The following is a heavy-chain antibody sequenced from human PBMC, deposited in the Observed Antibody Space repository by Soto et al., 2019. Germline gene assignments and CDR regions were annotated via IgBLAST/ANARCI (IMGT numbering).Heavy chain of an antibody. D-gene: IGHD3-22*01. V-gene: IGHV1-18*01. CDR3: ARDIGLYYYDSSGYYFDY. CDR2: ISGYNGDT. CDR1: GYTFTDYG. J-gene: IGHJ4*02. Sequence: QDQLVQSGAEVKKPGASVKVSCKASGYTFTDYGISWVRQAPGQGLEWMGWISGYNGDTKYAQKVQGRVTMTIDTSTTTAYMELRSLRSDDTAMYYCARDIGLYYYDSSGYYFDYWGQGPLVTVSS.